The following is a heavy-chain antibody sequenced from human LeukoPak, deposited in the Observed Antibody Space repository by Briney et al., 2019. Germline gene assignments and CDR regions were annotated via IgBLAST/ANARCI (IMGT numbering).Heavy chain of an antibody. CDR3: ARGYSGYDPYYFDY. D-gene: IGHD5-12*01. Sequence: GGSLRLSCAASGFTFSSYSMNWVRQAPGKGLEWVSSISSSSSYIYYADSVKGRFTISRDNAKNSLYLQMNSLRAEDTAVYYCARGYSGYDPYYFDYWGRGTLVTVSS. J-gene: IGHJ4*02. CDR2: ISSSSSYI. CDR1: GFTFSSYS. V-gene: IGHV3-21*01.